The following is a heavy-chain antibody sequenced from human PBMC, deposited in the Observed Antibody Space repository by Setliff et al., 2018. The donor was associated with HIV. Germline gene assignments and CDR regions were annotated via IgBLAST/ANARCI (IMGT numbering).Heavy chain of an antibody. CDR2: INPNSGVT. J-gene: IGHJ4*02. CDR3: ARALHYSNYVYFDY. D-gene: IGHD4-4*01. CDR1: GYTFTGYY. V-gene: IGHV1-2*06. Sequence: GASVKVSCKTSGYTFTGYYMHWVRQAPGQGLEWMGRINPNSGVTSYAQKFQGRVTMTRDTSTSTVYMELSSLRSEDTAVYYCARALHYSNYVYFDYWGPGTLVTVS.